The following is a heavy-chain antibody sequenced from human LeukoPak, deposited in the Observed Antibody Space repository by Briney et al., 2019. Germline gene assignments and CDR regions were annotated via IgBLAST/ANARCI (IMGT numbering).Heavy chain of an antibody. Sequence: GGSLRLSCAASGFTFSSYAMSWVRQAPGKGLEWVAFIRYDGSNKYYADSVKGRFTISRDNSKNTLYLQMNSLRAEDTAVYYCAKDPQRYSGYDYFDYWGQGTLVTVSS. J-gene: IGHJ4*02. V-gene: IGHV3-30*02. CDR1: GFTFSSYA. CDR2: IRYDGSNK. D-gene: IGHD5-12*01. CDR3: AKDPQRYSGYDYFDY.